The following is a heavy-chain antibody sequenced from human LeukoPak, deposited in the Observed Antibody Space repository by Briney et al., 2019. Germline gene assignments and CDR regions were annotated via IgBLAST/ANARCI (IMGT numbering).Heavy chain of an antibody. D-gene: IGHD6-13*01. CDR1: GGSISSSSYY. CDR3: ASSPQQYSSSWDGPNWFDP. Sequence: SETLSLTCTVSGGSISSSSYYWGWIRQPPGKGLEWIGSIYYSGSTYYNPSLKSRVTISVDTSKNQFSLKLSSVTAADTAVYYCASSPQQYSSSWDGPNWFDPWGQGTLVTVSS. CDR2: IYYSGST. V-gene: IGHV4-39*01. J-gene: IGHJ5*02.